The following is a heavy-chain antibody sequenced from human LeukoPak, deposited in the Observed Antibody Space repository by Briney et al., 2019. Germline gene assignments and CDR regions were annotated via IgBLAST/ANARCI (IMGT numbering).Heavy chain of an antibody. CDR1: GITFSNYW. D-gene: IGHD1-26*01. Sequence: GGSLRLSCAASGITFSNYWMSRVRQAPGRGLEWVAFIRYDGSDKYYADSVKGRFTISRDNSKNTLYLLMNSLRAEDTAVYYCAKDPQWELPSPFDHWGQGTLVTVSS. CDR3: AKDPQWELPSPFDH. J-gene: IGHJ4*02. V-gene: IGHV3-30*02. CDR2: IRYDGSDK.